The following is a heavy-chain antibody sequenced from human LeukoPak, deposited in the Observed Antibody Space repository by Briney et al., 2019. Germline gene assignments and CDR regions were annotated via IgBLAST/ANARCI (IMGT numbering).Heavy chain of an antibody. CDR3: ARGGSDYGDFHDTPDRAEYFQH. V-gene: IGHV1-69*06. Sequence: GSSVKVSCKASGGTFSSYAISWVRQAPGQGLEWMGGIIPIFGTANYAQKFQGRVTITADKSTSTAYMELSSLRSEDTAVYYCARGGSDYGDFHDTPDRAEYFQHWGQGTLVTVSS. J-gene: IGHJ1*01. CDR1: GGTFSSYA. CDR2: IIPIFGTA. D-gene: IGHD4-17*01.